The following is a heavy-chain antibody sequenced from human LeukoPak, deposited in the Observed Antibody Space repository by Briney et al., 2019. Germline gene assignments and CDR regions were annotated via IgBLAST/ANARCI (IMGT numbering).Heavy chain of an antibody. Sequence: PSETLSLTCAVYGGSFSGYYWSWIRQPPGEGLEWFGEINHSGSTNYNPSLKSRVAISVDTTKNQFSLKLSSVTAAETAVYYCARDYDFWSGYYPFDYWGQGTLVTVSS. CDR3: ARDYDFWSGYYPFDY. CDR1: GGSFSGYY. V-gene: IGHV4-34*01. J-gene: IGHJ4*02. CDR2: INHSGST. D-gene: IGHD3-3*01.